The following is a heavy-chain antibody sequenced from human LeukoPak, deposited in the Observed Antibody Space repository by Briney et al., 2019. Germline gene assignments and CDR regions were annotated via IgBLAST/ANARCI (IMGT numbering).Heavy chain of an antibody. D-gene: IGHD6-13*01. CDR1: GGSISSGGYY. Sequence: SETLSLTCTVSGGSISSGGYYWSWIRQPPGKGLEWIGYIYYSGSTNYNPSLKSRVAISVDTSKNQFSLKLSSVTAADTAVYYCARDHSSQPYYYYYGMDVWGQGTTVTVSS. CDR2: IYYSGST. CDR3: ARDHSSQPYYYYYGMDV. J-gene: IGHJ6*02. V-gene: IGHV4-61*08.